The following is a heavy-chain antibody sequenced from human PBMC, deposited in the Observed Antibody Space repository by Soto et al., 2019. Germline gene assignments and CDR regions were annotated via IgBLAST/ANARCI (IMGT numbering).Heavy chain of an antibody. CDR2: IIPIFGTA. D-gene: IGHD5-12*01. CDR3: ARYLDGYRAFDY. V-gene: IGHV1-69*06. CDR1: GGTFSSYA. J-gene: IGHJ4*02. Sequence: QVQLVQSGAEVKKPGSSVKVSCKASGGTFSSYAISWVRQAPRQGLEWIGGIIPIFGTANYAQKFQGRVTITADKSTSTAYMELSSLRSEDTAVYYCARYLDGYRAFDYWGQGTLVTVSS.